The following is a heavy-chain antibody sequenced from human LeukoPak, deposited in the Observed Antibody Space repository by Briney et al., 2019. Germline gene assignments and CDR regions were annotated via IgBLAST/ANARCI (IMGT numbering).Heavy chain of an antibody. J-gene: IGHJ4*02. CDR2: IYYSGST. Sequence: SETLSLTCTVSGGSISSYYWSWIRQPPGNGLEWIGYIYYSGSTNYNPSLKSRVTISVDTSKNQFSLKLSSVTAADTAVYYCARLTHYYDSSGYYCYFDYWGQGTLVTVSS. CDR1: GGSISSYY. CDR3: ARLTHYYDSSGYYCYFDY. D-gene: IGHD3-22*01. V-gene: IGHV4-59*08.